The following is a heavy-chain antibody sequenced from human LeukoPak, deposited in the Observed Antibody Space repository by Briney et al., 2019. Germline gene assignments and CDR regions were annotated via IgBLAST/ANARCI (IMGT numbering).Heavy chain of an antibody. CDR2: INHSGST. CDR1: GGSFSGYY. V-gene: IGHV4-34*01. Sequence: PSETLSLTCAVYGGSFSGYYWSWIRQPPGKGLEWIGEINHSGSTNYNPSLKSRVTISVDTSKNQFSLKLSSVTAADTAVYYCARSVPPNNFDYWGQGTLVTVSS. J-gene: IGHJ4*02. CDR3: ARSVPPNNFDY.